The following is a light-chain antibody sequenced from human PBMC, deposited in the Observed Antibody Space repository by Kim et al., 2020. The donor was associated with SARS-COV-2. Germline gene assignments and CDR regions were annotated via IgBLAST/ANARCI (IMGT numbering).Light chain of an antibody. Sequence: SSELTQDPAVSVALGQTVRITCEGDSLRSYYATWYQQKPGQAPILVIYGKNNRPSGIPDRFSGSSSRNTASLTITGTRAGDEADYYCNSRDSNDNVVFGGGTQRTVL. J-gene: IGLJ2*01. CDR3: NSRDSNDNVV. V-gene: IGLV3-19*01. CDR1: SLRSYY. CDR2: GKN.